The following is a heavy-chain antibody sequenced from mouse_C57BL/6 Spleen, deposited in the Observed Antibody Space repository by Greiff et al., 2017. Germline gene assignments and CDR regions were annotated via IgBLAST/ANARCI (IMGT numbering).Heavy chain of an antibody. Sequence: QVQLQQPGAELVMPGASVKLSCKASGYTFTSYWMHWVKQRPGQGLEWIGEIDPSDSYTNYNQKFKGKSTLTVDKSSSTAYMQLSSLTSEDSAVYYCASNYRYWGQGTTRTVSS. CDR2: IDPSDSYT. CDR3: ASNYRY. D-gene: IGHD2-1*01. J-gene: IGHJ2*01. V-gene: IGHV1-69*01. CDR1: GYTFTSYW.